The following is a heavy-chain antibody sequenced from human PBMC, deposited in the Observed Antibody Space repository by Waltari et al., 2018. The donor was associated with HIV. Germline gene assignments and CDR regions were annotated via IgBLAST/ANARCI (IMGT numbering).Heavy chain of an antibody. CDR2: IYYSGST. CDR3: ARDDYYDSSGYYYY. Sequence: QVQLQESGPGLVKPSETLSLTCTVSGGSISSYYWSWIRQPPGKGLEWIGYIYYSGSTNYNPSLKSRVTISVDTSKNQFSLKLSSVTAADTAVYYCARDDYYDSSGYYYYWGQGTLVTVSS. D-gene: IGHD3-22*01. V-gene: IGHV4-59*12. CDR1: GGSISSYY. J-gene: IGHJ4*02.